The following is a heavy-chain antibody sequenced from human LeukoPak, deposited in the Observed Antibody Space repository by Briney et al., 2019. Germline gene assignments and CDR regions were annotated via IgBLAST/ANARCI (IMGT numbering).Heavy chain of an antibody. CDR1: GGTFSSYA. D-gene: IGHD2-2*01. CDR2: IIPIFGTA. CDR3: ARDIVVVPAAIHWFDP. Sequence: ASVTVSYTASGGTFSSYAISWLRQAPGQGLEWMGGIIPIFGTANYAQKFQGRVTITTDESTSTAYMELSSLRSEDTAVYYCARDIVVVPAAIHWFDPWGQGTLVTVSS. J-gene: IGHJ5*02. V-gene: IGHV1-69*05.